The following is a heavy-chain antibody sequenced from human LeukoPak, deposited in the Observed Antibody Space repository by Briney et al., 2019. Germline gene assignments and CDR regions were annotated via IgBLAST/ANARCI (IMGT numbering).Heavy chain of an antibody. J-gene: IGHJ4*02. CDR1: GYTLTELS. CDR2: IIPIFGTA. CDR3: AILRYFDWLLFDY. V-gene: IGHV1-69*06. Sequence: SVKVSCKVSGYTLTELSMHWVRQAPGQGLEWMGGIIPIFGTANYARKFQGRVTITADKSTSTAYMELSSLRSEDTAVYYCAILRYFDWLLFDYWGQGTLVTVSS. D-gene: IGHD3-9*01.